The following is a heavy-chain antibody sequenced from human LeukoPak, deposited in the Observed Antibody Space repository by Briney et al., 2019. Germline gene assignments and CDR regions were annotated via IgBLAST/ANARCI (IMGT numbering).Heavy chain of an antibody. CDR1: GFTFSSYS. Sequence: GSLRLSCAASGFTFSSYSMNWVRQPPGKGLEWIGEINHSGSTNYNPSLKSRVTISVDTSKNQFSLKLSSVTAADTAVYYCARGRRWLQLHSYYFDYWGQGTLVTVSS. D-gene: IGHD5-24*01. J-gene: IGHJ4*02. CDR2: INHSGST. CDR3: ARGRRWLQLHSYYFDY. V-gene: IGHV4-34*01.